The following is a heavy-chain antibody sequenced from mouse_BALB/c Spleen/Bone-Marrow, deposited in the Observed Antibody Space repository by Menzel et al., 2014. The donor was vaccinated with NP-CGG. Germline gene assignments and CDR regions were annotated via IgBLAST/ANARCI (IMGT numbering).Heavy chain of an antibody. CDR2: INFSGST. CDR1: GDSITSGY. D-gene: IGHD2-4*01. Sequence: EVKLEESGPSLVKPSQTLSLTCSVTGDSITSGYWNWIRKFPANKLEYMGYINFSGSTYYNPSLESRISITRGTSKNQYYLHLNSVTTEDTATYYCASGGPTMITYYAMDYWGQGTSVTVSS. J-gene: IGHJ4*01. CDR3: ASGGPTMITYYAMDY. V-gene: IGHV3-8*02.